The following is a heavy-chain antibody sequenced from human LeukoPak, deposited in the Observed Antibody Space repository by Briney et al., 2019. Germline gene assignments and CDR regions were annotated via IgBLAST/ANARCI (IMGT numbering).Heavy chain of an antibody. CDR1: GGSISSSSYY. V-gene: IGHV3-23*01. CDR3: AIADTGFDQ. CDR2: IGGSDDGT. J-gene: IGHJ4*02. D-gene: IGHD1-1*01. Sequence: ETLSLTCTVSGGSISSSSYYWGWIRQAPGKGLEWVSAIGGSDDGTYYADSVKGRFTISRDNSKNTLYLQMHSLRVEDTAVYYCAIADTGFDQWGQGTLVTVSS.